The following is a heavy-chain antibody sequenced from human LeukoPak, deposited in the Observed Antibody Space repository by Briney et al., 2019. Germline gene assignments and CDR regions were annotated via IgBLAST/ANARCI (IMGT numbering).Heavy chain of an antibody. CDR3: AREQWLVLFDY. CDR2: INPNSGGT. Sequence: ASVKVSCKASGYTFTGYYMHWVRQAPGQGLEWMGWINPNSGGTNYAQKFQGRVTITRDTSASTAYMELSSLRSEDTAVYYCAREQWLVLFDYWGQGTLVTVPS. CDR1: GYTFTGYY. D-gene: IGHD6-19*01. J-gene: IGHJ4*02. V-gene: IGHV1-2*02.